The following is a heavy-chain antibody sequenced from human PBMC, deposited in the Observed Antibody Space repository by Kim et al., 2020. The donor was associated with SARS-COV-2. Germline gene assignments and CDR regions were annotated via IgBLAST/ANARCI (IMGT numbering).Heavy chain of an antibody. Sequence: GGSLRLSCAASGFTFSDYYMSWIRQAPGKGLEWVSYISSGGSTIYYADSVKGRFTISRDNAKNSLFLQMNSLRAEDTAVYYCARRLTYYYDSSGYSNWFDPWGQGTLVTVSS. CDR3: ARRLTYYYDSSGYSNWFDP. CDR2: ISSGGSTI. CDR1: GFTFSDYY. V-gene: IGHV3-11*01. D-gene: IGHD3-22*01. J-gene: IGHJ5*02.